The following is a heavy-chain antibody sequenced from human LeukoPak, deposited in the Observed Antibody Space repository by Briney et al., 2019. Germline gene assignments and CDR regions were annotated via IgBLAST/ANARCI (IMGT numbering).Heavy chain of an antibody. Sequence: GGSLRLSCAASGFNFNSYAMNWVRQAPGKGLEWVSSISASGISTYYSGSVKGRFTISRDNSKNTLYLQMNSLRAEDTAVYYCASRYGSENYYFDYWGQGTLVTVSS. CDR3: ASRYGSENYYFDY. V-gene: IGHV3-23*01. CDR1: GFNFNSYA. CDR2: ISASGIST. D-gene: IGHD3-10*01. J-gene: IGHJ4*02.